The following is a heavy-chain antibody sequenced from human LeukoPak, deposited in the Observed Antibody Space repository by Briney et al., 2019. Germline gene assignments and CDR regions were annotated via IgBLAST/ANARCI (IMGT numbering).Heavy chain of an antibody. CDR3: ARVTYVDDMLYQYFDY. J-gene: IGHJ4*02. V-gene: IGHV4-38-2*01. Sequence: SETLSLTCAASSYSISSGSYWGWLRPSPGKGLEWVGSIFHSGNSYYNPSLKGRLTMSVDTSKNQFSLKLTSVTAADTALYYCARVTYVDDMLYQYFDYWGQGILVTVSS. CDR2: IFHSGNS. CDR1: SYSISSGSY. D-gene: IGHD4-17*01.